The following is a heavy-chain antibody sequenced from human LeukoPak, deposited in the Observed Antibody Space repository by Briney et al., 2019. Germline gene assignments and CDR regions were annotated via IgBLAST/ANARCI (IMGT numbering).Heavy chain of an antibody. CDR2: INPSGGST. J-gene: IGHJ6*02. D-gene: IGHD1-1*01. V-gene: IGHV1-46*01. Sequence: ASVKVSCKASGYTFTSYYMHWVRQAPGQGLEWMGIINPSGGSTSYAQKFQGRVTMTRETARSTVYMELSSLRSEDTAVYYCARDRLEDRYYYYYGMDVWGQGTTVTVSS. CDR3: ARDRLEDRYYYYYGMDV. CDR1: GYTFTSYY.